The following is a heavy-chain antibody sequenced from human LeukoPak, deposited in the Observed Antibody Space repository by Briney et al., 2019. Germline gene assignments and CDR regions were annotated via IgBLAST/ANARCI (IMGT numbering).Heavy chain of an antibody. CDR3: AKEYCSGGSCYSGSLYY. Sequence: GGSLRLSCAASGFTFSSYWMSWVRQAPGKGLEWVANIKQDGSEKYYVDSVKGRFTISRDNAKNSLYLQMNSLRAEDTAVYYCAKEYCSGGSCYSGSLYYWGQGTLVTVSS. J-gene: IGHJ4*02. CDR1: GFTFSSYW. V-gene: IGHV3-7*01. D-gene: IGHD2-15*01. CDR2: IKQDGSEK.